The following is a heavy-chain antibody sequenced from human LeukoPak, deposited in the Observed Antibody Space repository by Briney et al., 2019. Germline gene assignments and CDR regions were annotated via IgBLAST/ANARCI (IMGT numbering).Heavy chain of an antibody. V-gene: IGHV3-74*01. CDR3: AKFWGSYRSDAFDI. Sequence: GRSLRLSCAASGFTFSSYWMHWVRQAPGKGLVWVSRINSDGSSTSYADSVKGRFTISRDNAKNTLYLQMNSLRAEDTAVYYCAKFWGSYRSDAFDIWGQGTMVTVSS. J-gene: IGHJ3*02. CDR1: GFTFSSYW. CDR2: INSDGSST. D-gene: IGHD3-16*02.